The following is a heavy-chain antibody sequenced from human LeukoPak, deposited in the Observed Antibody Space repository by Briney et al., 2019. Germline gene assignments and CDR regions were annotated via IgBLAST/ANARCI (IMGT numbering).Heavy chain of an antibody. V-gene: IGHV5-51*01. J-gene: IGHJ4*02. D-gene: IGHD5-12*01. CDR3: ARQGGGSGYAYSSY. Sequence: GAPLQISSKAAGSTFTNYWSGWVRQLPGKGLGRMGVFYPGSSDTRYSPSFQGQVTISADKYISTAYMQWSSLEASDTAMYYCARQGGGSGYAYSSYWGQGTLVTVSS. CDR1: GSTFTNYW. CDR2: FYPGSSDT.